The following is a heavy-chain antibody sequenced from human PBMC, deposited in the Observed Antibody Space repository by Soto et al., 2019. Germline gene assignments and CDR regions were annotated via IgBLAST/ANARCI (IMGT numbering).Heavy chain of an antibody. V-gene: IGHV1-69*13. CDR1: GGTFSSYA. CDR2: IIPIFGTA. Sequence: ASVKVSCKASGGTFSSYAISWVRQAPGQGLEWMGGIIPIFGTANYAQKFQGRVTITADESTSTAYMELSSLRSEDTAVYYCARGWVVVAATKRGYYYYGMDVWGQGTTVTVSS. CDR3: ARGWVVVAATKRGYYYYGMDV. D-gene: IGHD2-15*01. J-gene: IGHJ6*02.